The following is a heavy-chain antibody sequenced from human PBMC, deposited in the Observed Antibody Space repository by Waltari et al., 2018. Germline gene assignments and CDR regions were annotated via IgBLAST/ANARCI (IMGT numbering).Heavy chain of an antibody. D-gene: IGHD3-22*01. Sequence: QVQLQESGPGLVKPSQTLSLTCIVSGGSISSGDYYWSWIRQPPGKGLEWIGYIHYSGGNYYNPSPKSRVTISVDTSKNQFSLKLSSVTAADTAVYYCASPNPYYYDRYAFDIWGQGTMVTVSS. J-gene: IGHJ3*02. CDR2: IHYSGGN. V-gene: IGHV4-30-4*08. CDR1: GGSISSGDYY. CDR3: ASPNPYYYDRYAFDI.